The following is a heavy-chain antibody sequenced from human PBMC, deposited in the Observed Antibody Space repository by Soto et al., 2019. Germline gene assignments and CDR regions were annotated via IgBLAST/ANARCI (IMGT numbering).Heavy chain of an antibody. CDR1: GGTFSTYT. CDR2: IIPIFGTA. J-gene: IGHJ5*02. CDR3: ARSQDSSGYWNSCFDP. V-gene: IGHV1-69*01. Sequence: QVQLVQSGAEVKKPGSSVKVSCKSSGGTFSTYTLAWVRHAPGQGLEWVGGIIPIFGTANYPQKFKGRVTITADESTSTAYMELSSLRSEDTAVYYCARSQDSSGYWNSCFDPWGQGTLVTVSS. D-gene: IGHD3-22*01.